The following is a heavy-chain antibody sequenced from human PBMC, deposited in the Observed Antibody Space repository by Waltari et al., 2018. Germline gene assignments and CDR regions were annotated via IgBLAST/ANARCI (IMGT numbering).Heavy chain of an antibody. J-gene: IGHJ6*03. CDR3: AREVPCTSCYWARYYCYMDV. D-gene: IGHD2-2*01. Sequence: EVQLVESGGGLVQPGGSLRLSCAASGFTFSSYWMSWVRQAPGKGLEWVANIKQDGSEKYYVDSVKGGFTISRDNAKNSLYLQMNSLRAEDTAVYYCAREVPCTSCYWARYYCYMDVWGKGTTVTISS. CDR1: GFTFSSYW. CDR2: IKQDGSEK. V-gene: IGHV3-7*01.